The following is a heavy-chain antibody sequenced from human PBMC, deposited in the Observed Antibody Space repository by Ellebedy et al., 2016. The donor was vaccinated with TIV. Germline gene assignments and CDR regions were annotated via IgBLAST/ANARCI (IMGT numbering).Heavy chain of an antibody. D-gene: IGHD5-12*01. J-gene: IGHJ4*02. CDR3: AATMRDY. V-gene: IGHV4-34*01. Sequence: SETLSLXXAVYGGSFSGYYWSWIRQPPGKGLEWIGEINHSGSTNYNPSLKSRVTISVDTSKNQFSLKLSPVTAADTAVYYCAATMRDYWGQGTLVTVSS. CDR2: INHSGST. CDR1: GGSFSGYY.